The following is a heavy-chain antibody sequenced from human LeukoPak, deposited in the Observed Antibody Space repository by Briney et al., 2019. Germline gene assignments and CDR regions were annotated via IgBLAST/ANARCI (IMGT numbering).Heavy chain of an antibody. Sequence: PSETLSLTCTVSGGSISSSSYYWGWIRQPPGKGLEWIGSIYYSGSTYYNPSLKSRVTISVDTSKNQFSLKLSSVTAADTAVYYCARDSSWFGESYTYWGQGTLVTVSS. J-gene: IGHJ4*02. CDR3: ARDSSWFGESYTY. CDR2: IYYSGST. V-gene: IGHV4-39*07. CDR1: GGSISSSSYY. D-gene: IGHD3-10*01.